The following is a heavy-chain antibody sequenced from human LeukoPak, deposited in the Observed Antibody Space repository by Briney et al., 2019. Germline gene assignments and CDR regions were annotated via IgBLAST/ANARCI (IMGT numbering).Heavy chain of an antibody. CDR1: GFTFSSYA. D-gene: IGHD3-16*01. J-gene: IGHJ4*02. Sequence: GGSLRLSRAASGFTFSSYAMSWVRQAPGKGLEWVSAISGSGGSTYYADSVKGRFTISRDNSKNTLYLQMNRLRAEDTAVYYCAKSGGYQGYFDYWGQGTLVTVSS. CDR3: AKSGGYQGYFDY. V-gene: IGHV3-23*01. CDR2: ISGSGGST.